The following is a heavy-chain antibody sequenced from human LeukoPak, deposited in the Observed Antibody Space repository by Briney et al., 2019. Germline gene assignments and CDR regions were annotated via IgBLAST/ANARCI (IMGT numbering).Heavy chain of an antibody. Sequence: GGSLKISCKGPGYPFTSYWLGGVRQMPGKGLEGMGIIYPGDSDTRYSPSFQGQVTISADKSISTAYLEWSSLKASDTAMYYCARLLTQQLVRSPLAYWGQGTLVTVSS. CDR2: IYPGDSDT. J-gene: IGHJ4*02. CDR3: ARLLTQQLVRSPLAY. V-gene: IGHV5-51*01. D-gene: IGHD6-13*01. CDR1: GYPFTSYW.